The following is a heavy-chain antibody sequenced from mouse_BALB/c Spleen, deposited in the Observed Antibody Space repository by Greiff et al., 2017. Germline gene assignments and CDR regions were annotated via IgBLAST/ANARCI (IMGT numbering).Heavy chain of an antibody. CDR1: GYSITSDYA. V-gene: IGHV3-2*02. Sequence: EVHLVESGPGLVKPSQSLSLTCTVTGYSITSDYAWNWIRQFPGNKLEWMGYISYSGSTSYNPSLKSRTSITRDTSKNQFFLQLNSVTTEDTATYYCARGTYYGSSHFDYWGQGTTLTVSS. CDR2: ISYSGST. CDR3: ARGTYYGSSHFDY. J-gene: IGHJ2*01. D-gene: IGHD1-1*01.